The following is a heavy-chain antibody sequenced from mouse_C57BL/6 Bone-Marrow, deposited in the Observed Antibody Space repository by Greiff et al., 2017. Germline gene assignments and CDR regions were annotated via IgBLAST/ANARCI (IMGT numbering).Heavy chain of an antibody. J-gene: IGHJ4*01. Sequence: EVKVVESGGGLVQSGRSLRLSCATSGFTFSDFYMEWVRQAPGQGLEWIAASRNKANDYTTEYSASVKGRFIVSRDTSHSILYLQMNALRAEDTAIYYCARDACYDYCAMDYWGQGTSVTVSS. CDR3: ARDACYDYCAMDY. V-gene: IGHV7-1*01. CDR1: GFTFSDFY. CDR2: SRNKANDYTT.